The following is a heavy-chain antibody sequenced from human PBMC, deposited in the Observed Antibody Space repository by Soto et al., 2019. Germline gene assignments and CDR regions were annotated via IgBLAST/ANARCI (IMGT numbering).Heavy chain of an antibody. CDR2: IYYSGST. CDR1: GGSISSGGYY. V-gene: IGHV4-31*03. J-gene: IGHJ2*01. D-gene: IGHD6-13*01. Sequence: QVQLQESGPGLVKPSQTLSLTCTVSGGSISSGGYYWSWIRQHPGKCLEWIGYIYYSGSTYYNPSLQRRVIISVDTSKNQFYLKLSSVTAADTAVYYCARSTGYSSSWYLDLWGSGTLVTVSS. CDR3: ARSTGYSSSWYLDL.